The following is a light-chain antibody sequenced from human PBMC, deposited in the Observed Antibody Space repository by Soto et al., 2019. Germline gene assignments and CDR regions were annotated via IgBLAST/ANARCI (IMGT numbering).Light chain of an antibody. CDR1: SSDIGAYNY. Sequence: QSALTQPASVSGSPGQSITISCTGTSSDIGAYNYVSWYQQYPGEAPKLIIYEVDNRPSGVSNRFSGSKSGNTASLTISGLQAEDEADYYCSSYTSTSTPVVFGGGTKVTVL. CDR3: SSYTSTSTPVV. V-gene: IGLV2-14*01. CDR2: EVD. J-gene: IGLJ3*02.